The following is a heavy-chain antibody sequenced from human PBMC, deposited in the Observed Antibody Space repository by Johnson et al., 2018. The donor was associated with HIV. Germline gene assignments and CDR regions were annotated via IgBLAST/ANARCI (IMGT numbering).Heavy chain of an antibody. Sequence: QVQLVQSGGGLVQPGGSLRLSCAASGFTFSDYYMSWIRQAPGKGLEWVSYISSSGSTIYYADSVKGRFTISRDNAKNSLFLQMTSLTAEDTAVFSCVRGEEGAFDIWGQGTMVTVSS. CDR3: VRGEEGAFDI. J-gene: IGHJ3*02. CDR1: GFTFSDYY. V-gene: IGHV3-11*01. CDR2: ISSSGSTI.